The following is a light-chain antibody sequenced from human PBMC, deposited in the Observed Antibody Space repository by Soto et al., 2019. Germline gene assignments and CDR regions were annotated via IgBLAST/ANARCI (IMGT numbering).Light chain of an antibody. Sequence: IRMTQSPSSFSASTGDRVTITCRASQSISSYLNWYQQKPGKAPKLLIYAASRLQSGVPSRFSGSGSGTDFTLTISSLQPEDFATYYCQQSYSTPWTFGQGTKVDI. CDR3: QQSYSTPWT. V-gene: IGKV1-39*01. CDR2: AAS. CDR1: QSISSY. J-gene: IGKJ1*01.